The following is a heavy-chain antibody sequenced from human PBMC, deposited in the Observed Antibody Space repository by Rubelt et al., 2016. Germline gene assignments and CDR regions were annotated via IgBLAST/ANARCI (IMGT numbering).Heavy chain of an antibody. CDR3: AKGQYRLLKADWFDP. J-gene: IGHJ5*02. Sequence: EVQLVESGGGLVKPGGSLRLSCEASGITFSSYWMSWVRQAPGKGLEWVANIKQDGSEKYYVDSVKGRFTISRDNAKKSLYLQMNSLRAEDTAADYCAKGQYRLLKADWFDPWGQGTLVTVSS. CDR2: IKQDGSEK. D-gene: IGHD2-2*01. V-gene: IGHV3-7*04. CDR1: GITFSSYW.